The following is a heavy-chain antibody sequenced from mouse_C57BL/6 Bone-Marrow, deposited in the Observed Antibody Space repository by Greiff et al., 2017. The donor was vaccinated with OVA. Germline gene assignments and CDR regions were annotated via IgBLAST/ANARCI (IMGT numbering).Heavy chain of an antibody. Sequence: QVQLQQSGPELVKPGASVKISCKASGYAFSSSWMNWVKQRPGKGLEWIGRIYPGDGDTNYNGKFKGKATLTADKSSSTAYMQLSSLTSEDSAVYFCARGGGLRGDYCGQGTTLTVSS. J-gene: IGHJ2*01. CDR2: IYPGDGDT. CDR1: GYAFSSSW. CDR3: ARGGGLRGDY. V-gene: IGHV1-82*01. D-gene: IGHD2-4*01.